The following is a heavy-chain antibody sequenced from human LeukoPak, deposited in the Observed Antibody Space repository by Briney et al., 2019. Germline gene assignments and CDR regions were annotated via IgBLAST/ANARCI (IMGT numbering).Heavy chain of an antibody. V-gene: IGHV4-4*07. J-gene: IGHJ6*03. CDR1: GGSISSYY. Sequence: SETLSLTCTVSGGSISSYYWSWIRQPAGKGLEWIGRIYTSGSTNYNPSLKSRVTMSVDTSKNQFSLKLSSVTAADTAVYYCARSSYSSSWYIRRYYYYYMDVWGKGTTVTISS. CDR3: ARSSYSSSWYIRRYYYYYMDV. CDR2: IYTSGST. D-gene: IGHD6-13*01.